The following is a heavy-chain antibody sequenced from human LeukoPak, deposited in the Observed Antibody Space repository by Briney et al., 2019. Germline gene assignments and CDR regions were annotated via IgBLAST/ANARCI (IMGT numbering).Heavy chain of an antibody. J-gene: IGHJ4*02. CDR2: FDPEDGET. CDR1: GYTLTELS. CDR3: ATDAHSRYYYDSSGYYY. V-gene: IGHV1-24*01. Sequence: ASVTFSCKVSGYTLTELSMHWVRQAPGKGLEWMGGFDPEDGETIYAQKFQGRVTMTEDTSTDTAYMELSSLRSEDTAVYYCATDAHSRYYYDSSGYYYWGQGTLVTVSS. D-gene: IGHD3-22*01.